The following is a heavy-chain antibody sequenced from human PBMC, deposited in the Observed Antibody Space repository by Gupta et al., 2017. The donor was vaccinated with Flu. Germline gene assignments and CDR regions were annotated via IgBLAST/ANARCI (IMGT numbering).Heavy chain of an antibody. V-gene: IGHV3-23*01. D-gene: IGHD6-19*01. J-gene: IGHJ4*02. CDR3: AKDFEVESSGWDSFDY. CDR1: GFTFSSYA. Sequence: EVQLLESGGGLVQPGGSLRLSCAASGFTFSSYAMSWVRQVPGKGLEWVSAISGSGGSTYYADSVKGRFTISRDNSKNTLYLQMNSLRAEDTAVYYCAKDFEVESSGWDSFDYWGQGTLVTVSS. CDR2: ISGSGGST.